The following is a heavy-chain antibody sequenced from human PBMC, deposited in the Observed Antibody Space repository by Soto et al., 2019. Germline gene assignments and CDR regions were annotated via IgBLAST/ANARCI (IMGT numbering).Heavy chain of an antibody. V-gene: IGHV1-8*01. CDR1: GYTFTSYD. D-gene: IGHD2-8*01. CDR3: ARGIYCTNGACHESPFVDY. CDR2: MNPNSGNT. J-gene: IGHJ4*02. Sequence: ASVKVSCKASGYTFTSYDINWVRQATGQGLEWMGWMNPNSGNTGYAQKFQGRATMTRNTSISTAYMELSSLRSEDTAVYYCARGIYCTNGACHESPFVDYWGQGTLVTVSS.